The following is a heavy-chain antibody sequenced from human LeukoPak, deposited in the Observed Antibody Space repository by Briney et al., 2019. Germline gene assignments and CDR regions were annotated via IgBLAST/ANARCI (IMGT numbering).Heavy chain of an antibody. D-gene: IGHD1-26*01. V-gene: IGHV3-53*01. CDR1: GFSVSNNY. Sequence: GGSLKLSCAASGFSVSNNYMNWVRQAPGQGLEWVSLIYSGGSTYYTDSVKGRFTISRDNSKNTLYLQMNSLRVEDTAVYYCAKAIVGANYYYYGMDVWGQGTTVTVSS. J-gene: IGHJ6*02. CDR3: AKAIVGANYYYYGMDV. CDR2: IYSGGST.